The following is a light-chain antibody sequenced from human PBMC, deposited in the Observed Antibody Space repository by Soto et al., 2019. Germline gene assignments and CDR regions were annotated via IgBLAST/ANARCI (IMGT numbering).Light chain of an antibody. V-gene: IGKV1-6*01. CDR2: AAS. CDR3: LQDYNYPYT. Sequence: AIQMTQSPSSLSASVGDRVTITCRASQDIRNDLVWYQQKPGKAPKLLIYAASTLEDGVTSRISGSGSGTDFTLTISSLQPEDFATYYCLQDYNYPYTFGPGTKVEIK. CDR1: QDIRND. J-gene: IGKJ2*01.